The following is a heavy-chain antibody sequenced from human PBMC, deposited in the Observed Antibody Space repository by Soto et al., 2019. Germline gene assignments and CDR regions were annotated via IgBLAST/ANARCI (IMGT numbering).Heavy chain of an antibody. D-gene: IGHD6-19*01. CDR2: IAGNSGTT. J-gene: IGHJ4*02. Sequence: PGGSLRLSCVASGFTFSTSALSWVRQAPGKGLEWVSTIAGNSGTTTYAESVEGRFTIFRDNSKNTLFLQINSLKAQDPAVYYCAKSMAPVGWYDFDYWGQGTVVTVSS. CDR3: AKSMAPVGWYDFDY. V-gene: IGHV3-23*01. CDR1: GFTFSTSA.